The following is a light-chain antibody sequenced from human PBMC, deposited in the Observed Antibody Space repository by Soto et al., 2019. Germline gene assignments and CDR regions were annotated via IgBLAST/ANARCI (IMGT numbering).Light chain of an antibody. J-gene: IGKJ3*01. CDR2: AAS. CDR1: QGISNY. Sequence: DIQMTQSPSSLSASVGDRVTITCRASQGISNYLDWYQQKPGKVPKLLIYAASTLQSGVPSRFSGSGSGTDFTLTISSLQPEDVATYYCQKYNSAPRDTFGPGTKVDIK. V-gene: IGKV1-27*01. CDR3: QKYNSAPRDT.